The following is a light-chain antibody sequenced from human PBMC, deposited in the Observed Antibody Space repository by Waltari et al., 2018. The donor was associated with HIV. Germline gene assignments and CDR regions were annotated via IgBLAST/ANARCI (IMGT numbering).Light chain of an antibody. V-gene: IGLV2-11*01. CDR3: CSYGGSLTPYV. CDR1: HSNIGTFDY. CDR2: EVN. Sequence: QSALTQPRSVSGSPGQSVSISCTGSHSNIGTFDYVSWYQQHPGKAPKLMIYEVNKRPSGVPDRFSGSKSGSTASLTISGLQAEDEADYYCCSYGGSLTPYVFGTGTEVTVL. J-gene: IGLJ1*01.